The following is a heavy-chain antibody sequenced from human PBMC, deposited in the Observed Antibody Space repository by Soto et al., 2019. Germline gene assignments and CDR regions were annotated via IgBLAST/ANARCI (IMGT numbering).Heavy chain of an antibody. Sequence: SETLSLTCTVSGGSISSSSYYWGWIRQPPGKGLEWIGSIYYNGSTYYNPSLKSRVTISVDTSKNQFSLKLSSVTAADTAVYYCARHRDLTGYQTYYYYYGMDVWGQGTTVTVSS. CDR3: ARHRDLTGYQTYYYYYGMDV. J-gene: IGHJ6*02. CDR2: IYYNGST. V-gene: IGHV4-39*01. CDR1: GGSISSSSYY. D-gene: IGHD3-9*01.